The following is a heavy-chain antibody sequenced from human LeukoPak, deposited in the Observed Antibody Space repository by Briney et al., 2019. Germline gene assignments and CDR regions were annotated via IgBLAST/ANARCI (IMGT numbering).Heavy chain of an antibody. CDR1: GGSISSYY. D-gene: IGHD6-13*01. Sequence: PSETLSLTCTVSGGSISSYYWSWIRQPAGKGLEWIGRIYTSGRTNYNPSLKSRGTMSVDTSKNQFSVTLRSVTAADTALYYCARLSEQPGYNWFDPWGQGTLVTVSA. CDR2: IYTSGRT. V-gene: IGHV4-4*07. CDR3: ARLSEQPGYNWFDP. J-gene: IGHJ5*02.